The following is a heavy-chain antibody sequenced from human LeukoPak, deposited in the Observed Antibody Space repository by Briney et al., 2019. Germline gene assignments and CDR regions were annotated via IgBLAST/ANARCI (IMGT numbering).Heavy chain of an antibody. J-gene: IGHJ4*02. CDR3: AKGYDSSGYYYGKFDY. D-gene: IGHD3-22*01. CDR1: GFTFSSYA. CDR2: ISGSGGST. V-gene: IGHV3-23*01. Sequence: TGGSLRLSCAASGFTFSSYAMSLVRQAPGKGLEWVSAISGSGGSTYYADSVKGRFTVSRDNSKNTLYLQMNSLRAEDTAVYYCAKGYDSSGYYYGKFDYWGQGTLVTVSS.